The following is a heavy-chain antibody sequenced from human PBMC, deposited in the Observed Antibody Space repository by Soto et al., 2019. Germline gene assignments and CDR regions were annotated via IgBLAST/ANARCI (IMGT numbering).Heavy chain of an antibody. CDR1: GFVFSDYA. CDR2: ISAGGSDT. Sequence: EVQLLDSGGGWVQPGGSLRLSWVASGFVFSDYAMSWVRQAPGKGLAWVSAISAGGSDTYYADSVKGRFTVSRVNSKNTLYLHMNTLRAEDTAIYYCASVPLWCGSSSCDTDGFESWGQGTLVNDSS. J-gene: IGHJ4*02. D-gene: IGHD2-2*01. CDR3: ASVPLWCGSSSCDTDGFES. V-gene: IGHV3-23*01.